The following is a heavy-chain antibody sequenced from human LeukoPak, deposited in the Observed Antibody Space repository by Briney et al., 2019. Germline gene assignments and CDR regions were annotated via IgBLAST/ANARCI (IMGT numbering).Heavy chain of an antibody. CDR3: ARSIAAAGLDYYYMDV. V-gene: IGHV4-61*05. Sequence: SETLSLTCTASGGSISTNNYYWGWIRQPPGKGLEWIGYIYYSGSTNYNPSLKSRVTISVDTSKDQFSLKLSSVTAADTAVYYCARSIAAAGLDYYYMDVWGKGTTVTISS. CDR2: IYYSGST. CDR1: GGSISTNNYY. D-gene: IGHD6-13*01. J-gene: IGHJ6*03.